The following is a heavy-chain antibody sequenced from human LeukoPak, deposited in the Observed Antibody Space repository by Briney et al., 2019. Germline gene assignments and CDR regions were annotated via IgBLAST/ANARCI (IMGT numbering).Heavy chain of an antibody. CDR1: GGSLSGYY. V-gene: IGHV4-34*01. J-gene: IGHJ2*01. CDR3: ARSGPQYSSGYPHWYFDL. Sequence: SETLSLTCAVYGGSLSGYYWSWIRQPPGKGLEWIGSIYYSGSTYYNPSLKSRVTTSVDTSKNQFSLKLSSVTAADTAVYYCARSGPQYSSGYPHWYFDLWGRGTLVTVSS. CDR2: IYYSGST. D-gene: IGHD3-22*01.